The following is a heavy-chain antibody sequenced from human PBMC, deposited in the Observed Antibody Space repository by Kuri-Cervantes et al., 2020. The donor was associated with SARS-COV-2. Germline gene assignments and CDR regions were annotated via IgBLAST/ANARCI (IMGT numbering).Heavy chain of an antibody. CDR2: INEDGSEK. J-gene: IGHJ6*02. CDR3: SRDGHAEGIVPAAGTFYDYHGMDV. Sequence: GESLKISCAASRFSFTDYYISWVRQAPGKGLEWVANINEDGSEKAYVDSVKGRFTISRDNAGNSPFLQLKSLRDEDTAVYYCSRDGHAEGIVPAAGTFYDYHGMDVWGQGTTVTVSS. CDR1: RFSFTDYY. V-gene: IGHV3-7*01. D-gene: IGHD2-2*01.